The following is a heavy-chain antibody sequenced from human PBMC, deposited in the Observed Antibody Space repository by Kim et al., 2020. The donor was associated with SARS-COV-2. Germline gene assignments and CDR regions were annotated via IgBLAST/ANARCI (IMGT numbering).Heavy chain of an antibody. J-gene: IGHJ3*02. CDR3: ARSKGIAARADAFDI. V-gene: IGHV3-53*01. D-gene: IGHD6-6*01. CDR1: GFTVSSNY. Sequence: GGSLRLSCAVSGFTVSSNYMSWVRQAPGKGLEWVSVIYSGGSTYYTESVKGRFTISRDSSKNTLYLQMDSLRAEDTAVYYCARSKGIAARADAFDIWAQGTVVSVSS. CDR2: IYSGGST.